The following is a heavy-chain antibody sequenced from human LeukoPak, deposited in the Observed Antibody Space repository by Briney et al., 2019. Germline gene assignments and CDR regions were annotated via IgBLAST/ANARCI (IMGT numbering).Heavy chain of an antibody. CDR1: GFTFNNYA. Sequence: GGSLRLSCAASGFTFNNYAMTWVRQAPGKGLEWVSTISTSGDSTYYADSVKGRFTISRDNSKNSLYLQMNSLRDEDTAVYYCARGDYGDRDLDYWGQGTLVTVSS. CDR2: ISTSGDST. J-gene: IGHJ4*02. D-gene: IGHD4-17*01. V-gene: IGHV3-23*01. CDR3: ARGDYGDRDLDY.